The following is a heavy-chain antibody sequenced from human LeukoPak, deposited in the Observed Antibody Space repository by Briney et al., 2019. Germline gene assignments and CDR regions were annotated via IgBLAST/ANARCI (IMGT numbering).Heavy chain of an antibody. CDR1: GFAFSGYY. CDR3: ARDKEE. Sequence: GGSLRLSCAASGFAFSGYYMSWIRQAPGKGLEWVSYISSLGSTIYYTDSVKGRFTISRDNAKNSLYQQMSSLRAEDTAVYYCARDKEEWGQGTLVTVSS. CDR2: ISSLGSTI. J-gene: IGHJ4*02. V-gene: IGHV3-11*04.